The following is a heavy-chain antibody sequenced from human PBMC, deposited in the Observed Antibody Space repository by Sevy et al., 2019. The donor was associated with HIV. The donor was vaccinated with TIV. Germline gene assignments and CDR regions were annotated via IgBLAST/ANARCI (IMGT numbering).Heavy chain of an antibody. J-gene: IGHJ4*02. CDR3: AKDSSGSGNYLDY. CDR1: GFTFNSYS. D-gene: IGHD6-19*01. V-gene: IGHV3-30-3*01. CDR2: ISFDGNNR. Sequence: GGSLRLSCAASGFTFNSYSMHWIRQAPGKGLEWVATISFDGNNRHYADSVKGRFTISRDNAKNSLYLQMNSLRAEDSALYYCAKDSSGSGNYLDYWGQGILVTVSS.